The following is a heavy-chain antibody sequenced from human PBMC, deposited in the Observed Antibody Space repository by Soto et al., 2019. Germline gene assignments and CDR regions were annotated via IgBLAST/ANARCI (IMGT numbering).Heavy chain of an antibody. D-gene: IGHD3-22*01. J-gene: IGHJ5*02. V-gene: IGHV4-31*03. Sequence: PSETLSLTCTVSGGSISSGGYYWSWIRQHPGKGLEWIGYIYYSGSTYYNPSLKSRVTISVDTSKNQFSLKLSSVTAADTTVYYCARDAENSSGHYSRFDPWGQGTLVTVSS. CDR2: IYYSGST. CDR1: GGSISSGGYY. CDR3: ARDAENSSGHYSRFDP.